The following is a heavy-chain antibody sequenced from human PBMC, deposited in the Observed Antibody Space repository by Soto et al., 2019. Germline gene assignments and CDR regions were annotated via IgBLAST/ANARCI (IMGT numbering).Heavy chain of an antibody. V-gene: IGHV1-46*01. D-gene: IGHD4-17*01. CDR2: INPSGGST. CDR1: GYTFTSYY. J-gene: IGHJ3*02. CDR3: ARDIKASTVGGAFDI. Sequence: QVQLVQSGAEVKKPGASVKVSCKASGYTFTSYYMHWVRQAPGQGLEWMGIINPSGGSTSYAQKFQGRVTMTRDTSRSTVYMELSSLRSEDTAVYYCARDIKASTVGGAFDIWGQGTMVTVSS.